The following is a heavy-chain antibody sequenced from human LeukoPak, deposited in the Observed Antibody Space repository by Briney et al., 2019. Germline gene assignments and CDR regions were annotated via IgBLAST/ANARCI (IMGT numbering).Heavy chain of an antibody. J-gene: IGHJ4*02. D-gene: IGHD1-26*01. V-gene: IGHV3-21*01. CDR2: ISTTTSY. Sequence: GGSLRLSCATSGFTFSNYSLNWVRQAPGKGLEWVSSISTTTSYYADSVKGRFSISRDNAKNTLYLQMSSLRAEDTAVYYCARDRGSYPYYFDDWGQGTLVTVSS. CDR3: ARDRGSYPYYFDD. CDR1: GFTFSNYS.